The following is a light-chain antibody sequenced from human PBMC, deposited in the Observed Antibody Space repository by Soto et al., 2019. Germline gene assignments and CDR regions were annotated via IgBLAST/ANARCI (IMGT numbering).Light chain of an antibody. CDR2: AAS. J-gene: IGKJ4*01. CDR3: QQSYSTPGLT. V-gene: IGKV1-39*01. CDR1: QSISSY. Sequence: DIQMTQSPSSLSASVGDRVTITCRASQSISSYLNWYQQKPGKAPKLLIYAASSLQSGVPSRFSGSGSGTDFTLTISSLQPEHFATYYCQQSYSTPGLTFGGGTKVEIK.